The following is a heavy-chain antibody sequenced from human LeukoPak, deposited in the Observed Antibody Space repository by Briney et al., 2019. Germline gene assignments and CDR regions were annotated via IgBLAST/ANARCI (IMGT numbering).Heavy chain of an antibody. D-gene: IGHD6-19*01. J-gene: IGHJ4*02. CDR1: GYSFTSYD. Sequence: ASVKVSCKASGYSFTSYDLSWVRQATGQGLEWMGWMNPNSGNTGYAQKFQGRVTMTRDTSISTAYMELTSLTSEGTAIYYCARGLAVAGTGYWGQGTLVTVSS. V-gene: IGHV1-8*01. CDR2: MNPNSGNT. CDR3: ARGLAVAGTGY.